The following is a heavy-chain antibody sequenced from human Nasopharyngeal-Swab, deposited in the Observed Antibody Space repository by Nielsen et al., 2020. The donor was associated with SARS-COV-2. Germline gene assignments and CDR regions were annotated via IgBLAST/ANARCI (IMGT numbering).Heavy chain of an antibody. CDR1: GGSISSSNW. Sequence: SETLSLTCAVSGGSISSSNWWSWVRQPPGKGLEWIGEIHHRRNSNYNPSLRSRVTMLVDKPKNQFSLNLSSVTAADTAVYFCARGGNWQFDSWGQGTLVTVSS. CDR2: IHHRRNS. D-gene: IGHD1-1*01. CDR3: ARGGNWQFDS. V-gene: IGHV4-4*02. J-gene: IGHJ4*02.